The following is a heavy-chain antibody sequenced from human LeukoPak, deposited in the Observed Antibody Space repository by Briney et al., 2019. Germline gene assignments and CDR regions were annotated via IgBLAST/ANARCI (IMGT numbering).Heavy chain of an antibody. V-gene: IGHV3-30*04. CDR3: VRTAMISSWYFDL. CDR2: ISYDGTYK. J-gene: IGHJ2*01. CDR1: GFTFSSYA. Sequence: PGGSLRLSCAASGFTFSSYAMHWVRQAPGKGLEWVAVISYDGTYKYYADSVKGRFTISRDNSKNTLYLQMNSLRAEDTAVYSCVRTAMISSWYFDLWGRGTLVTVSS. D-gene: IGHD5-18*01.